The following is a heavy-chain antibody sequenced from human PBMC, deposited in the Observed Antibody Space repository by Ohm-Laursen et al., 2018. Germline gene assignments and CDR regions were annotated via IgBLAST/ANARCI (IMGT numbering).Heavy chain of an antibody. CDR2: INSVSSHR. V-gene: IGHV3-48*01. D-gene: IGHD3-22*01. Sequence: GSLRLSCAASGFTLSSYSMNWIRQAPGKGLEWLSYINSVSSHRYEGDSARGRFTMSRDNAKNSVDLQLTSLRVEDTAVYYCARSVSNSGYFRHDAFDLWGQGTILIVSS. J-gene: IGHJ3*01. CDR1: GFTLSSYS. CDR3: ARSVSNSGYFRHDAFDL.